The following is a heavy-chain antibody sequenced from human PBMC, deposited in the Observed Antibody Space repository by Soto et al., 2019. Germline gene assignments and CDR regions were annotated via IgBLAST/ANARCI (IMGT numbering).Heavy chain of an antibody. Sequence: EVQLLESGGGLVQPGGPLRLSCAASGFTFSSYAMSWVRQAPGKGLEWVSVISGSVDSTYYADSVRGRFTISRDNSKNPLYLQMNSLRSEDTAVHYCAKDRDGPAAGPTNSSGMEVWGQGMKVTVYS. V-gene: IGHV3-23*01. J-gene: IGHJ6*02. CDR3: AKDRDGPAAGPTNSSGMEV. CDR2: ISGSVDST. D-gene: IGHD6-13*01. CDR1: GFTFSSYA.